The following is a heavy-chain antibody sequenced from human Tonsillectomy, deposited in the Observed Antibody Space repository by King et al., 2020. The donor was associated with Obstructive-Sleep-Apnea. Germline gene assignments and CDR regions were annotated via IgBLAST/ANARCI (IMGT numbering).Heavy chain of an antibody. J-gene: IGHJ4*02. CDR2: INHRGST. CDR1: GGSFSGYY. Sequence: VQLQQWGAGLLKPSETLSLTCAVYGGSFSGYYWSWIRQPPGKGLEWIGEINHRGSTNYNPSLKSRVTISLDTSKNQFSLTLNSVTAPDTALYYCARGPYGDYEAYWGQGTLVTVSS. V-gene: IGHV4-34*01. D-gene: IGHD4-17*01. CDR3: ARGPYGDYEAY.